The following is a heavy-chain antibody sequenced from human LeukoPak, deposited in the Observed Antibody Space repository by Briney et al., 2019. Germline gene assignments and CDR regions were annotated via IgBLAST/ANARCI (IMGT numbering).Heavy chain of an antibody. CDR2: IYSSGST. Sequence: SETLSLTCTVSGGSISSSSYYWGWIRQPPGKGLEWIGTIYSSGSTYYNPSLKSRVTISIDTSKNQFSLRLSSVTAADTAVYYCARDRWVEYFDYWGQGTLVTVSS. CDR3: ARDRWVEYFDY. CDR1: GGSISSSSYY. V-gene: IGHV4-39*07. D-gene: IGHD4-23*01. J-gene: IGHJ4*02.